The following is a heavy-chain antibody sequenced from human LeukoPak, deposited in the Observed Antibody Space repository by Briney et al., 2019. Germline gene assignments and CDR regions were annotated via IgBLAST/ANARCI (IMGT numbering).Heavy chain of an antibody. D-gene: IGHD1-26*01. CDR2: ISGDNANT. Sequence: ASVKVSCKTSGYIFINYGITWVRQAPGQGLEWMGWISGDNANTNYAQKLQGRVTMTTDTSTSTAYMELRSLRSDDTAVHYCASGDSGSYYHDYWGQGTLVTVSS. V-gene: IGHV1-18*01. CDR1: GYIFINYG. J-gene: IGHJ4*02. CDR3: ASGDSGSYYHDY.